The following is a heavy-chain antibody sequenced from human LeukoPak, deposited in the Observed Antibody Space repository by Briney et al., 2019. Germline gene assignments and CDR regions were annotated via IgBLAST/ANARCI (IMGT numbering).Heavy chain of an antibody. Sequence: GGSLRLSCAASGITFSSYGMSWVHQAPGKGLEWVSSISSTGGTTYYADSVKGRFTISRDNSKNTLYLQMNSLRAEDTAVYYCARVKSSSRFTYWGQGTLVTVSS. CDR2: ISSTGGTT. J-gene: IGHJ4*02. D-gene: IGHD6-13*01. V-gene: IGHV3-23*01. CDR1: GITFSSYG. CDR3: ARVKSSSRFTY.